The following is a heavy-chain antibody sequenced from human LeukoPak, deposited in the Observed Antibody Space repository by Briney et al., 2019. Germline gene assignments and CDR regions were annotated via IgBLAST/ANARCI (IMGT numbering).Heavy chain of an antibody. CDR1: GYTFTDYA. CDR3: ARGRFLEWLSYNWFDP. CDR2: INPNSGGT. V-gene: IGHV1-2*02. J-gene: IGHJ5*02. D-gene: IGHD3-3*01. Sequence: ASVKVSCKASGYTFTDYAMNWVRQAPGQGLEWMGWINPNSGGTNYAQKFQGRVTMTRDTSISTAYMELSRLRSDDTAVYYCARGRFLEWLSYNWFDPWGQGTLVTVSS.